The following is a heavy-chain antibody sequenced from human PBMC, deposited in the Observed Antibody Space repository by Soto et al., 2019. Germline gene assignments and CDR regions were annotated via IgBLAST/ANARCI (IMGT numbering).Heavy chain of an antibody. J-gene: IGHJ6*03. CDR2: IKQDGSAK. CDR3: ARRVVIVAGDYMDV. CDR1: GFTFSTYW. Sequence: EVQLVESGGGLVQPGGSLRLSCAASGFTFSTYWMSWVRQAPGKGLEWVANIKQDGSAKYYVDSVKGRFTISRDNAENLLDLQMTSLRADDTALYCCARRVVIVAGDYMDVWGKGTTVTVSS. V-gene: IGHV3-7*01. D-gene: IGHD2-15*01.